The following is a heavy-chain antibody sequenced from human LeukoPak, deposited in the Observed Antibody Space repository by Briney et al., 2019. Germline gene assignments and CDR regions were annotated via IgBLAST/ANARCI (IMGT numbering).Heavy chain of an antibody. J-gene: IGHJ4*02. V-gene: IGHV1-24*01. CDR2: FDPEDGET. D-gene: IGHD3-22*01. CDR3: ATDLLYDSSGYYYN. CDR1: GYTLTELS. Sequence: ASVKVSCKVSGYTLTELSMHWARQAPGKGLEWMGGFDPEDGETIYAQKFQGRVTMTEDTSTDTAYMELSSLRSEDTAVYYCATDLLYDSSGYYYNWGQGTLVTVSS.